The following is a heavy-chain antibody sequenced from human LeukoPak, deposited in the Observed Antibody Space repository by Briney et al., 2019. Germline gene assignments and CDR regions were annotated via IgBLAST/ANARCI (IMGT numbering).Heavy chain of an antibody. CDR1: GYSFTNYW. CDR3: ARQNMVRGVHSDY. V-gene: IGHV5-51*01. CDR2: IYPGDSDT. D-gene: IGHD3-10*01. J-gene: IGHJ4*02. Sequence: GESLKISFKGSGYSFTNYWIGWVRQMPGKGLEWMGIIYPGDSDTRYSPSFQGQVTISADKSISTAYLQWSSLKASDTAMYYCARQNMVRGVHSDYWGQGTLVTVSS.